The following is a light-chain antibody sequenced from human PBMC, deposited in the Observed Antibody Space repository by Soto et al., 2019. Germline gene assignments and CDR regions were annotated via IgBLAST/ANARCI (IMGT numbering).Light chain of an antibody. CDR1: QSVSSN. CDR2: GAS. Sequence: EIVMTQSPATLSVSPGERATLSCRASQSVSSNLAWYQQKPGQAPRLLLYGASTRATGIPAWFSGSGSGTEFTLTISSLQSEDFAVYYCQQYNNWPLTFGGGTKVDIK. CDR3: QQYNNWPLT. J-gene: IGKJ4*01. V-gene: IGKV3-15*01.